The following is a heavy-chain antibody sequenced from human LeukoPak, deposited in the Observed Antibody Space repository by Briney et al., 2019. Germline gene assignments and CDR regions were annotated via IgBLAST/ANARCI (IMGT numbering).Heavy chain of an antibody. CDR3: ARGYLRRIVGATRGFDY. V-gene: IGHV1-8*01. D-gene: IGHD1-26*01. Sequence: ASVTVSCKASGYTFTSYDINWVRQATGQGLEWMGWMNPNSGNTGYAQKSQGRVTMTRNTSISTAYMELSSLRSEDTAVYYCARGYLRRIVGATRGFDYWGQGTLVTVSS. J-gene: IGHJ4*02. CDR2: MNPNSGNT. CDR1: GYTFTSYD.